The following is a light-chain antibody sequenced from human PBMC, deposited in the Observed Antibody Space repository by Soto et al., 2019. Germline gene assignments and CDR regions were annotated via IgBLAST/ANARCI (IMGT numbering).Light chain of an antibody. CDR3: QHYNSYSEA. CDR2: KAS. V-gene: IGKV1-5*03. J-gene: IGKJ1*01. Sequence: DIQMTQSPSSLSASVGARVTITCRASQGLRNDLGWYQQKPGKAPKLLIYKASTLKSGVPSRFSGSGSGTEFTLTISSLQPDDFATYYCQHYNSYSEAFGQGTKVDIK. CDR1: QGLRND.